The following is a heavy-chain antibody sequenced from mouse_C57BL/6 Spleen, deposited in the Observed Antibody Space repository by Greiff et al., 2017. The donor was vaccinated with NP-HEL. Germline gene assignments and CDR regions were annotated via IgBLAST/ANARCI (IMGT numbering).Heavy chain of an antibody. CDR2: INPSRGYT. Sequence: QVQLQQSGADLARPGASVKMSCKASGYTFTSYTMHWVKQRPGQGLEWIGYINPSRGYTKYNQKFKDQATLTADKSSSTAYMQLSSLTSEDAAVYYCAREDGNYGAMDYWGQGTSVTVSS. CDR3: AREDGNYGAMDY. V-gene: IGHV1-4*01. D-gene: IGHD2-1*01. J-gene: IGHJ4*01. CDR1: GYTFTSYT.